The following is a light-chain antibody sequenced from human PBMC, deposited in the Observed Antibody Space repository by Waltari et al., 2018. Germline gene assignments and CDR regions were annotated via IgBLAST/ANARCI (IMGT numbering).Light chain of an antibody. CDR2: DAS. V-gene: IGKV3-11*01. J-gene: IGKJ4*01. CDR1: QTFNNY. Sequence: EIVLTQSPATLSLSPVERATLSCRASQTFNNYLAWYHHKPGQPPRLLIYDASKRFSGTPARFSCSGSGTDFTLTISSLEPEDSAVYDCQQRINWPVTFGGGTKVEIK. CDR3: QQRINWPVT.